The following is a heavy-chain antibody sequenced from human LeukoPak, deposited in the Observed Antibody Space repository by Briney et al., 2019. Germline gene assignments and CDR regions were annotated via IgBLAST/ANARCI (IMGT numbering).Heavy chain of an antibody. CDR1: GGSIISYY. V-gene: IGHV4-59*08. J-gene: IGHJ6*03. CDR2: IYYSGST. CDR3: ARQYYYYYMDV. Sequence: PSETLSLTCTVSGGSIISYYWSWIRQPPGKGLEWIGYIYYSGSTNYNPSLKSRVTISVDTSKNQFSLKLSSVTAADTAVYYCARQYYYYYMDVWGKGTTVTVSS.